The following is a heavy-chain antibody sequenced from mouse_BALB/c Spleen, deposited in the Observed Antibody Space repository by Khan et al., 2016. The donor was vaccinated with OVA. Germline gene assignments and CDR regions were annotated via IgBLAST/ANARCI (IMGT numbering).Heavy chain of an antibody. V-gene: IGHV1S81*02. CDR2: TNPTNGRT. D-gene: IGHD1-1*01. CDR3: ARIKTIVATAFDY. J-gene: IGHJ2*01. CDR1: GYTFTSYC. Sequence: QVQLQQSGAELVNAGPSVKMSCKASGYTFTSYCMHWVKQRLGQGLEWFAETNPTNGRTYYNETFKSKTTLTVDKSSSTAYMLLSGLTFEDSAVYYCARIKTIVATAFDYWGQGTTLTVSS.